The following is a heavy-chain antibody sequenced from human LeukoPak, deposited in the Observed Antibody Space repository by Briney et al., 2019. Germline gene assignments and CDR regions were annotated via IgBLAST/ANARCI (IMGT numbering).Heavy chain of an antibody. CDR2: INHSGST. D-gene: IGHD3-22*01. CDR3: ARGHAYYYDSSGYPDDYYYYGMDV. J-gene: IGHJ6*02. CDR1: GGSFSGYY. V-gene: IGHV4-34*01. Sequence: SETLSLTCAVYGGSFSGYYWSWIRQPPGKGLEWIGEINHSGSTNYNPSLKSRVTISVDTSKNQFSLKLSSVTAADTAVYYCARGHAYYYDSSGYPDDYYYYGMDVWGQGTTVTVSS.